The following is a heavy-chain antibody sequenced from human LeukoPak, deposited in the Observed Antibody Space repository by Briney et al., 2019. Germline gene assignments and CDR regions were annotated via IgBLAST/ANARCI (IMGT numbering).Heavy chain of an antibody. V-gene: IGHV4-34*01. CDR2: INHSGST. J-gene: IGHJ5*02. CDR1: GGSFSGYY. Sequence: SETLSLTCAVYGGSFSGYYWSWIRQPPGKGLEWIGEINHSGSTNYNPSLKSRVTISVDTSKNQFSPKLSSVTAADTAVYYCARGYCSSTSCYVLWSNWFDPWGQGTLVTVSS. D-gene: IGHD2-2*01. CDR3: ARGYCSSTSCYVLWSNWFDP.